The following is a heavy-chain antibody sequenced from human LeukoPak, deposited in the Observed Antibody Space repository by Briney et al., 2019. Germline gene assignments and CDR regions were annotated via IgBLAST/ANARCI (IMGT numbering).Heavy chain of an antibody. CDR1: GYTFTGYY. J-gene: IGHJ4*02. D-gene: IGHD3-22*01. Sequence: ASVKVSCKASGYTFTGYYMHWVRQAPGQGLEWMGWINPNSGGTNYAQKFQGRVPMTRDTSISTAYMELSRLRSDDTAVYCCARDPTRAGYYDSSGFDYWGQGTLVTVSS. V-gene: IGHV1-2*02. CDR2: INPNSGGT. CDR3: ARDPTRAGYYDSSGFDY.